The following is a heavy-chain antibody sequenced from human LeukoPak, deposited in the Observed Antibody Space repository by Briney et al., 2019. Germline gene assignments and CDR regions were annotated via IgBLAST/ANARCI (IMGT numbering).Heavy chain of an antibody. D-gene: IGHD3-10*01. CDR2: IYSSGST. J-gene: IGHJ4*02. CDR3: AREGPGRFGAPGPNVYSIDY. CDR1: GGSISSYY. Sequence: TSGTLSLTCTVPGGSISSYYWSWIRQPPGKGLEWIGCIYSSGSTNYNPSLKSRVTISVATSKNQFSLKLTSVTAADTAVYFCAREGPGRFGAPGPNVYSIDYWGQGALVTVSS. V-gene: IGHV4-59*01.